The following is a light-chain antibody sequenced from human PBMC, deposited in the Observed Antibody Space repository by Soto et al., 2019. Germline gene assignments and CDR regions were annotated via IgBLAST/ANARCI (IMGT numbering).Light chain of an antibody. J-gene: IGKJ1*01. Sequence: EIVLTQSPGTLSLSPGERATLSCRASQSVSSGYLAWYQQKPGQAPRLLIYAASSRATGIPDRFSGSGSGTDFSLTISRLEPEDFAVYYCQQYGNSPETFGQGTRWIS. CDR2: AAS. V-gene: IGKV3-20*01. CDR3: QQYGNSPET. CDR1: QSVSSGY.